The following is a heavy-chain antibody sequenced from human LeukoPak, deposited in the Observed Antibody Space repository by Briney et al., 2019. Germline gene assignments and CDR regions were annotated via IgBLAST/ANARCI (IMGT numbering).Heavy chain of an antibody. CDR3: AKNGWLRSSGLWGDY. V-gene: IGHV3-23*01. J-gene: IGHJ4*02. CDR2: FSGGDGSP. D-gene: IGHD5-12*01. Sequence: GGSLRLSCEASGFTVNSNYMNWVRQAPGKGLEWVSSFSGGDGSPYHADSVKGRFTISRDNSKSTLYLQMNSLRAEDTAIYYCAKNGWLRSSGLWGDYWGQGALVTVSS. CDR1: GFTVNSNY.